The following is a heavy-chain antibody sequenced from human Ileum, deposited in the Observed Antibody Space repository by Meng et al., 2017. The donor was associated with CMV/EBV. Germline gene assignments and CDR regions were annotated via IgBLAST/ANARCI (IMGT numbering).Heavy chain of an antibody. CDR1: GGSISSTLYY. D-gene: IGHD3-10*01. J-gene: IGHJ4*02. CDR2: IYYSRSS. Sequence: SETLSLTCTVSGGSISSTLYYWGCIRPPPGKGLEWIVNIYYSRSSYYNPSFKSRVSISVDTSKNQFSLMLSSVTAADAAVYYCARDRNSAGLFDSWGQETLVTVSS. CDR3: ARDRNSAGLFDS. V-gene: IGHV4-39*02.